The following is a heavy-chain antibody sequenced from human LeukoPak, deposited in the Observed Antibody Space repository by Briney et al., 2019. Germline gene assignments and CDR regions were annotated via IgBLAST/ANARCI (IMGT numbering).Heavy chain of an antibody. CDR1: GGSISSYY. V-gene: IGHV4-59*01. Sequence: SETLSLTCTVSGGSISSYYWSWIRQPPGKGLEWIGYISYSGSTNYNPSLKSRVSISVETSKNQFSLKLSSVTAADTAVYDCARGNWNYASFWFDPWGQGTLVTVSS. CDR2: ISYSGST. J-gene: IGHJ5*02. CDR3: ARGNWNYASFWFDP. D-gene: IGHD1-7*01.